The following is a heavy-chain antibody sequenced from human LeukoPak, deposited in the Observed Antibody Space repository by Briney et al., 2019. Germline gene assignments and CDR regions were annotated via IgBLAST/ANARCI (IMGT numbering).Heavy chain of an antibody. CDR2: INPNSGGT. Sequence: ASVKVSCKASGYTFTGYYMHWVRQAPGQGLDWMGWINPNSGGTNYAQKFQGRVTMTRDTSISTAYMELSRLSSADTAVYYCARDLAAAGANSDYWGQGTLVTVSS. CDR1: GYTFTGYY. D-gene: IGHD6-13*01. V-gene: IGHV1-2*02. J-gene: IGHJ4*02. CDR3: ARDLAAAGANSDY.